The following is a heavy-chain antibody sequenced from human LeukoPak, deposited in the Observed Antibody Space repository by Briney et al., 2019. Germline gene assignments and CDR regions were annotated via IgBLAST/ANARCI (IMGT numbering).Heavy chain of an antibody. CDR2: ISSSSSTI. V-gene: IGHV3-48*01. CDR1: GGSFSGYY. J-gene: IGHJ6*03. D-gene: IGHD2-15*01. Sequence: ETLSLTCAVYGGSFSGYYWSWVRQAPGKGLEWVSYISSSSSTIYYADSVKGRFTISRDNAKNSLYLQMNSLRAEDTAVYYCARDESVVVVVAATLTDYYMDVWGKGTTVTVSS. CDR3: ARDESVVVVVAATLTDYYMDV.